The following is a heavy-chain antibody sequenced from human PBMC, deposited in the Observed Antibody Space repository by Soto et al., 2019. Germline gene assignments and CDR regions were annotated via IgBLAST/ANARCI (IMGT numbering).Heavy chain of an antibody. V-gene: IGHV1-18*01. CDR1: GYTFTRNG. CDR3: VKDRDSNSWPSRDV. J-gene: IGHJ6*02. D-gene: IGHD3-22*01. Sequence: QVHLVQSGAEVKKPGASVNVSCKTSGYTFTRNGISWVRQAPGQGLEWMGWISPNSGNTRYAQKLQVRVIMTTDTSTSTAYMELRSLRSDDTAVYYCVKDRDSNSWPSRDVWGPGTTVTVSS. CDR2: ISPNSGNT.